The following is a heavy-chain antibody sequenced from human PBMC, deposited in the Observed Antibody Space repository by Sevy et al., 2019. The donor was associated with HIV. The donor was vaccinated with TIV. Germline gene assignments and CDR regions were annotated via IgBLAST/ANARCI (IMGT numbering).Heavy chain of an antibody. J-gene: IGHJ4*02. CDR1: GYTFSAYY. Sequence: ASVKVSCKASGYTFSAYYIHWVRQAPGQGLEWMGWINPKSGGTNYVQKFQDRVIMTRDTSITTVYMELRRLTSADTAVYYCVRDVVDTNLPPFEKLDYWGQGALVTVSS. CDR3: VRDVVDTNLPPFEKLDY. D-gene: IGHD2-21*01. CDR2: INPKSGGT. V-gene: IGHV1-2*02.